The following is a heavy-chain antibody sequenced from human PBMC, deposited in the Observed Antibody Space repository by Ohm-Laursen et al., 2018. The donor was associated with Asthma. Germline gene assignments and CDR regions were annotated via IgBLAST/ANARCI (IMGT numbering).Heavy chain of an antibody. CDR3: ARVSSSWFDF. Sequence: SQTLSLTCAVSRGSITSGGFSWGWGRPPPGEGLEWVGHTYHSGSTYYNPSLKSRVAISVDRSKNQFSLTLSSVTASDTAIYYCARVSSSWFDFWGQGTLVTVSS. V-gene: IGHV4-30-2*01. CDR1: RGSITSGGFS. D-gene: IGHD6-13*01. J-gene: IGHJ4*02. CDR2: TYHSGST.